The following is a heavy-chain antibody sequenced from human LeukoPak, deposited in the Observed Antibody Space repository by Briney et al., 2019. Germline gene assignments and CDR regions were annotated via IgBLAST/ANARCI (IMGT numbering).Heavy chain of an antibody. D-gene: IGHD3-3*01. J-gene: IGHJ4*02. CDR1: GFTFSDYY. Sequence: PGGSLRLSCAASGFTFSDYYMSWIRQAPGKGLEWVSYISSSGSTIYYADSVKGRFTISRDNAKNSLYLQMNSLRAEDTAVYYCARKYYDFRSGYFPLWYWGQGTLVTVSS. CDR2: ISSSGSTI. CDR3: ARKYYDFRSGYFPLWY. V-gene: IGHV3-11*04.